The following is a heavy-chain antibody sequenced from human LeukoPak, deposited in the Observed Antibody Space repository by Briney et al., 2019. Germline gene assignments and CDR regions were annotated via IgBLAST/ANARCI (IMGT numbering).Heavy chain of an antibody. D-gene: IGHD2-2*01. CDR2: ISGSGGST. V-gene: IGHV3-23*01. CDR3: AKRKYCSSTSCYAAEYFQH. J-gene: IGHJ1*01. CDR1: GFTFSSYA. Sequence: GGSLRLSCAASGFTFSSYAMSWVRQAPGKGLGWVSAISGSGGSTYYADSVKGRFTISRDNSKNTLYLQMSSLRAEDTAVYYCAKRKYCSSTSCYAAEYFQHWGQGTLVTVSS.